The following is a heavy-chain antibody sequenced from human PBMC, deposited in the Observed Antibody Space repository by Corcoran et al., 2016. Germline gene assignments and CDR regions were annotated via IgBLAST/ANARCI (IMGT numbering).Heavy chain of an antibody. CDR1: GGTFSSYA. J-gene: IGHJ6*02. D-gene: IGHD2-2*01. CDR2: IIPIFGTA. V-gene: IGHV1-69*01. CDR3: AIDIVVVPAAITYYYYYGMDV. Sequence: QVQLVQSGAEVKKPGSSVKVSCKASGGTFSSYAISWVRPAPGQGLEWMGGIIPIFGTANYAQKFQGRVTITADESTSTAYMELSSLRSEDTAVYYCAIDIVVVPAAITYYYYYGMDVWGQGTTVTVSS.